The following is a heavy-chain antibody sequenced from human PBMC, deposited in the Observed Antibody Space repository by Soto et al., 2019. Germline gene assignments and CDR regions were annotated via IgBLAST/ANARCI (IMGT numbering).Heavy chain of an antibody. V-gene: IGHV3-30*18. CDR2: ISYDGSNK. CDR1: GFTFSSYG. D-gene: IGHD3-10*01. J-gene: IGHJ6*02. Sequence: QVQLVESGGGVVQPGRSLRLSCAASGFTFSSYGMHWVRQAPGKGLGWVAVISYDGSNKYYADSVKGRFTISRDNSKNKLYLQMNSLRAEDTAVYYCAKDQKYYGSGSYHPNYYYGMDVWGQGTTVTVSS. CDR3: AKDQKYYGSGSYHPNYYYGMDV.